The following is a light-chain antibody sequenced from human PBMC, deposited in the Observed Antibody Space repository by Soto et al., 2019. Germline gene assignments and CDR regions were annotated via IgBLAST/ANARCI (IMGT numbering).Light chain of an antibody. V-gene: IGKV1-33*01. CDR2: VAS. J-gene: IGKJ2*01. CDR1: QDISNY. CDR3: QQYDNRPRMYT. Sequence: DVQMTQSPSSLSASVGDRVTITCQASQDISNYLNWYQQKPGKAPKLLIYVASNVETRVPSRFSGSGSETTFPFTISSLQPAGIATNYCQQYDNRPRMYTVGQGTKLEIK.